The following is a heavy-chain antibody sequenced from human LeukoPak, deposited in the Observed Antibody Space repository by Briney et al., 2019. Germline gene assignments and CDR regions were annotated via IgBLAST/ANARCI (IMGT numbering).Heavy chain of an antibody. CDR3: RAATKYLDYYYDY. CDR2: ISSDGSNK. V-gene: IGHV3-30*03. Sequence: PGGSLRLSCAASRFTFNTFGMHWVRQAPGKGLEWVAVISSDGSNKYYADSVKGRFTISRDNSKDTLYLQMGSLTIEDTAVYYCRAATKYLDYYYDYWGQGTLVTVSS. D-gene: IGHD3-22*01. CDR1: RFTFNTFG. J-gene: IGHJ4*02.